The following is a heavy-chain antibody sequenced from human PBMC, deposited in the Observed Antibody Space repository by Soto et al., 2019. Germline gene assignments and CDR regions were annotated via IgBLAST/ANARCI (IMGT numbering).Heavy chain of an antibody. Sequence: SLRLSCAASGFTFISYGMHWVRQAPGTGLEWVAVIWYDGSNKYYADSVKGRFTISRDNSKNTLYLQMNSLRAEDTAVYYCARGRPGLMVYAPRAGGHYYYGMDVWGQGTTVTVSS. CDR2: IWYDGSNK. V-gene: IGHV3-33*01. CDR3: ARGRPGLMVYAPRAGGHYYYGMDV. D-gene: IGHD2-8*01. J-gene: IGHJ6*02. CDR1: GFTFISYG.